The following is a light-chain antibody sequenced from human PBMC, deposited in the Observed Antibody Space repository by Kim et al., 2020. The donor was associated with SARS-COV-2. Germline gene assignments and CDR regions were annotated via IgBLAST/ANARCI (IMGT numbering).Light chain of an antibody. CDR3: QQYNDHST. CDR2: KAS. CDR1: QTIDTR. J-gene: IGKJ1*01. Sequence: GDRVTITCRASQTIDTRLAWYQQKPGKVPKLLIYKASNLESGVPSRFSGSGSGTEFTLTISSLQPDDSATYYCQQYNDHSTFGQGTKVDIK. V-gene: IGKV1-5*03.